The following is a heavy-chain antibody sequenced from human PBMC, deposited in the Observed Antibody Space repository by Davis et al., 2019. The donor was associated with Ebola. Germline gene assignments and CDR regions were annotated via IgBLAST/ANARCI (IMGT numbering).Heavy chain of an antibody. CDR2: IYHSGST. CDR1: GGSISSGGYS. J-gene: IGHJ4*02. D-gene: IGHD5-12*01. CDR3: ARDRGWLRPYYFDY. V-gene: IGHV4-30-2*01. Sequence: SETLSLTCAVSGGSISSGGYSWSWIRQPPGKGLEWIGYIYHSGSTYYNPSLKSRVTISVDRSKNQFSLKLSSVTAADTAVYYCARDRGWLRPYYFDYWGQGTLVTVSS.